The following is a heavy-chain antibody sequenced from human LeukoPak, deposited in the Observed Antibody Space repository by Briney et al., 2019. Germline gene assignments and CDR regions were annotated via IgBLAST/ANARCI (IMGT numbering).Heavy chain of an antibody. Sequence: GGSLRLSCAASGFTFNYYWMHWVRQAPGKGLVWVSHINHDGSSTSYADSVKGRFTISRDNAKNTLYLQMNSLRAEDTAVYYCARAPYSSGWNYYFDSWGQGTLVTVSS. CDR3: ARAPYSSGWNYYFDS. CDR2: INHDGSST. CDR1: GFTFNYYW. D-gene: IGHD6-19*01. V-gene: IGHV3-74*01. J-gene: IGHJ4*02.